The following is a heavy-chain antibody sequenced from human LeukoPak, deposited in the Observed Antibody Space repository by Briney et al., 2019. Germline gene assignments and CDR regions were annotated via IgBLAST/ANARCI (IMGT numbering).Heavy chain of an antibody. Sequence: QPGGSLRLSCSASGFTFSSYWMHWVRQAPGKGLVWVSRINSDGSSTSYADSVKGRFTISRDNAKNTLYLQMNSLRAEDTAVYYCARDRPFIDYYDSSGLADYWGQGTLATVSS. V-gene: IGHV3-74*01. J-gene: IGHJ4*02. CDR3: ARDRPFIDYYDSSGLADY. D-gene: IGHD3-22*01. CDR2: INSDGSST. CDR1: GFTFSSYW.